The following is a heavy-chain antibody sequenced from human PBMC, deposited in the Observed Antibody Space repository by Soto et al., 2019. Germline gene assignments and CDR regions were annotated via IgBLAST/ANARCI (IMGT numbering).Heavy chain of an antibody. J-gene: IGHJ5*02. CDR3: AKDWVGTGKNWFDP. Sequence: GGSLRLSCATSGFTFAGYAMSWVRQAPGKGLEWVSGISGSGGSTYYADSVKGRFTISRDNSRDTLYLQMHSLRAEDTAVYYCAKDWVGTGKNWFDPWGQGTLVTVSS. CDR2: ISGSGGST. V-gene: IGHV3-23*01. CDR1: GFTFAGYA. D-gene: IGHD1-1*01.